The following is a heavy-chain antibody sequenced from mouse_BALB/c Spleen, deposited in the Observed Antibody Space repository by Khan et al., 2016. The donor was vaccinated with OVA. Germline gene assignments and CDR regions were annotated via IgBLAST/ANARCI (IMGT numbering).Heavy chain of an antibody. V-gene: IGHV3-2*02. CDR1: GYSITTDYA. J-gene: IGHJ2*01. CDR3: ARIYGGDFDY. Sequence: EVELVESGPGLVKPSQSLSLTCTVTGYSITTDYAWNWIRQFPGNKLEWMGYISYSGDTKYNPSLKSRISITRDTSKNQFFLQLKSVTTEDTARYDWARIYGGDFDYWGQGTTRTVSS. CDR2: ISYSGDT. D-gene: IGHD1-1*01.